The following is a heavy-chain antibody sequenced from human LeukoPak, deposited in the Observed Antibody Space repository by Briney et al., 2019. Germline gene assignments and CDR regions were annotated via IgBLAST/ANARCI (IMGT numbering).Heavy chain of an antibody. CDR3: AQDYSNYYYYFYMDV. CDR2: ISSSSSYI. V-gene: IGHV3-21*01. D-gene: IGHD4-11*01. J-gene: IGHJ6*03. CDR1: GFTFSRDS. Sequence: GGSLRLSCAASGFTFSRDSMNWVRQAPGKGLEWVSSISSSSSYIYYADSVKGRFTISRDNAKNSLYLQMNSLRAEDTAVYYCAQDYSNYYYYFYMDVWGKGTTVTVSS.